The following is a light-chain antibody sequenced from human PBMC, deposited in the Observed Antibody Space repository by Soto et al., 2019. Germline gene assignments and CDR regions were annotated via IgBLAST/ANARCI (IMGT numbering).Light chain of an antibody. Sequence: QSVLTHPASVVRTPGQSITFRWTASNSDVGVYSYGSWYQQHPGKAPIPLIYEVTYWPSWVSDRFSGSKSGNTACLTPSGLQAEDEADDYCSSYTRITTYVFGTGTKATVL. V-gene: IGLV2-14*01. CDR3: SSYTRITTYV. J-gene: IGLJ1*01. CDR1: NSDVGVYSY. CDR2: EVT.